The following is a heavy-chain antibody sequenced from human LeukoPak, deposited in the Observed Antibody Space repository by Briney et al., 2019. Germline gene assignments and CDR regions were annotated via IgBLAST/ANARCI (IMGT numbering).Heavy chain of an antibody. D-gene: IGHD1-1*01. Sequence: PGGSLRLSCAASGFTFSSYSINWVRQAPGKGLEWVSYISSSSSVIYYADSVKGRFTISRDNAKNSLYLQMNSLRAEDTAVYYCARDLGNWEKREWYFDLWGRGTLVTVSS. CDR2: ISSSSSVI. CDR3: ARDLGNWEKREWYFDL. V-gene: IGHV3-48*04. J-gene: IGHJ2*01. CDR1: GFTFSSYS.